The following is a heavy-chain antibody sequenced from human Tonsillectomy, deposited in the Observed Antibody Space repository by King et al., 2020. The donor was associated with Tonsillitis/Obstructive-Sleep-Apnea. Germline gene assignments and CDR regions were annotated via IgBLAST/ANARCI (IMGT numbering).Heavy chain of an antibody. Sequence: VQLVESGGGLVKPGGSLRLSCAASGFTFSNAWMNWVRQAPGKGLEWVGRIKSKTDGWTTDYAAPVKGRFTISRDDSKNTLYLQMNSLKTEDTAVYYCTTDLDIVVVLAATLGNYWGKEPWSPSPQ. CDR1: GFTFSNAW. V-gene: IGHV3-15*07. CDR2: IKSKTDGWTT. CDR3: TTDLDIVVVLAATLGNY. D-gene: IGHD2-15*01. J-gene: IGHJ4*01.